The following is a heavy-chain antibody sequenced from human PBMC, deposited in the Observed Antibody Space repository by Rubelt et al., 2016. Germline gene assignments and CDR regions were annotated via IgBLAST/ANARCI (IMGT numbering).Heavy chain of an antibody. Sequence: QVQLVQSGAEVKKPGASVKVSCKVSGYTFTELSMHWVRQAPGKGLEWMGGFDPEDGETIYAQRFQGRVTMTEETSTATAYMELSSLRSEDTAVYYCARVISGVEYSSSWHFDYWGQGTLVTVSS. J-gene: IGHJ4*02. D-gene: IGHD6-13*01. V-gene: IGHV1-24*01. CDR3: ARVISGVEYSSSWHFDY. CDR2: FDPEDGET. CDR1: GYTFTELS.